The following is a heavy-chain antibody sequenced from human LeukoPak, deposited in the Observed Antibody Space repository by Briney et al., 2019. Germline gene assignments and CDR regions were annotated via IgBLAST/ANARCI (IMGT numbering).Heavy chain of an antibody. V-gene: IGHV3-23*01. D-gene: IGHD2-2*01. J-gene: IGHJ3*01. CDR3: AKGDSTSCYNTFDV. CDR2: VCGGGGST. CDR1: GFTFGNYA. Sequence: GGSLRLSCAASGFTFGNYAMNWVRQAPGKGLEWVSGVCGGGGSTYYADSVKGRFTTSRDNSKNMLYLQMNSLRSEDTAVYYCAKGDSTSCYNTFDVWGQGTMVTVSS.